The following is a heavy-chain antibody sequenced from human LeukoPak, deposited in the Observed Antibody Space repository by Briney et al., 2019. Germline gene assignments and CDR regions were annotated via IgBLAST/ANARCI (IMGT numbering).Heavy chain of an antibody. Sequence: PSETLSLTCTVSAGSISSYYWSWIRQPPGKGLEWIGYIYYSGSTNYNPSLKSRVTISVDTSKNQFSLKLSSVTAADTAVYYCASYIAVAGTADYCGQGTLVTVSS. CDR2: IYYSGST. J-gene: IGHJ4*02. CDR3: ASYIAVAGTADY. V-gene: IGHV4-59*01. CDR1: AGSISSYY. D-gene: IGHD6-19*01.